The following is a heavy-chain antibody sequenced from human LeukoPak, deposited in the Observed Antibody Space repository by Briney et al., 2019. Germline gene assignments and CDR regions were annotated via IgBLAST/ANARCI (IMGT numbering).Heavy chain of an antibody. Sequence: ASVKVSFKASGYTFTSYGISWVRQAPGQGLERMGWISAYNGNTNYAQKLQGRVTMTRNTSISTAYMELSSLRSEDTAVYYCARQQQLGPYYNHYMDVWGKGTTVTISS. V-gene: IGHV1-18*01. CDR2: ISAYNGNT. CDR3: ARQQQLGPYYNHYMDV. J-gene: IGHJ6*03. CDR1: GYTFTSYG. D-gene: IGHD6-13*01.